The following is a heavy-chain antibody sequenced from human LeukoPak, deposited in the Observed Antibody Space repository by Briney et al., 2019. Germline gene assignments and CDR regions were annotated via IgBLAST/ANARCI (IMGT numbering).Heavy chain of an antibody. D-gene: IGHD4-17*01. Sequence: GGSLRLSCAASGFTFSSYAMSWVRQAPGKGLEWVSAISGSGGSTYYADSVKGRFTISRDNSKNTLYLQMNSLRAEDTALYHCARDRTYGSFDIWGQGTMVTVSS. V-gene: IGHV3-23*01. CDR3: ARDRTYGSFDI. J-gene: IGHJ3*02. CDR2: ISGSGGST. CDR1: GFTFSSYA.